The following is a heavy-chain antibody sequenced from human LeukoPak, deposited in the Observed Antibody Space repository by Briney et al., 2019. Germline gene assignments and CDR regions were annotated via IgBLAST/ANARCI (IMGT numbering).Heavy chain of an antibody. Sequence: PSETLSLTCTVSGGSISSGDYYWSWIRQPPGKGLEWIGYIYYSGSTYYNPSLKSRVTISVDTSKNQFSLKLSSVTAADTAVYYCASAKYYDILTGPLDYWGQGTLVTVSS. V-gene: IGHV4-30-4*01. CDR2: IYYSGST. J-gene: IGHJ4*02. CDR1: GGSISSGDYY. D-gene: IGHD3-9*01. CDR3: ASAKYYDILTGPLDY.